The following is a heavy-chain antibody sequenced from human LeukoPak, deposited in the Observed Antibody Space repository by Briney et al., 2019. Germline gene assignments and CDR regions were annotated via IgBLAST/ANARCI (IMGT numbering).Heavy chain of an antibody. J-gene: IGHJ5*02. CDR2: INHSGST. V-gene: IGHV4-34*01. D-gene: IGHD3-10*01. Sequence: SETLSLTCGVYGGSFSGYYWSWIRQPPEINHSGSTNYNPSLKSRVTISVDTSKNQFSLKLSSVTAADTAVYYCARDGYYYGSGSSNWFDPWGQGTLVTVSS. CDR3: ARDGYYYGSGSSNWFDP. CDR1: GGSFSGYY.